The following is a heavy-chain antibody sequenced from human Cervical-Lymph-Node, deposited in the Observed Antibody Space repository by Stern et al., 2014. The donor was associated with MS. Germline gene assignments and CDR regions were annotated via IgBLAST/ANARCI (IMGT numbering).Heavy chain of an antibody. V-gene: IGHV1-69*09. J-gene: IGHJ5*02. CDR2: VLPFLGLP. CDR3: ARGVVSNRAAATLHNLFDP. CDR1: GGTFSSSYA. D-gene: IGHD2-15*01. Sequence: VQLGQSGAEVEKPGPSVNVTCKASGGTFSSSYAIPWLRRAPGQRLLWMVRVLPFLGLPNYAQKFQGRVTITADTSTSTAYMELSSLRSEDTAVYYCARGVVSNRAAATLHNLFDPWGQGTLVTVSS.